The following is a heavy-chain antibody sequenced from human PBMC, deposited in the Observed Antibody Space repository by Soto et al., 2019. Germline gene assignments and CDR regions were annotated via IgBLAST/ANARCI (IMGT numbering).Heavy chain of an antibody. J-gene: IGHJ3*02. Sequence: GGSLRLSCAASGFSFSAYAMHWVRQAPGRGLEWVSAISGSGGTTFYADSVRGRFTISRDNSKNTLFLQMNTLNADDTAVYYCARAPPLGAFDIWGHGTMVTVSS. V-gene: IGHV3-23*01. CDR3: ARAPPLGAFDI. CDR2: ISGSGGTT. CDR1: GFSFSAYA.